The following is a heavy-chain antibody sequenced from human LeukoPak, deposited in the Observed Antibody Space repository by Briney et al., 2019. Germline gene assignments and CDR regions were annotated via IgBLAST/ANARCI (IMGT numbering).Heavy chain of an antibody. J-gene: IGHJ3*02. D-gene: IGHD2-15*01. CDR2: ISGSGGST. V-gene: IGHV3-23*01. CDR3: AKDGGSDPDSFDI. CDR1: GFTFSSYA. Sequence: GGSLRLSCAASGFTFSSYAMSWVRQAPGKGLEWASAISGSGGSTYYADSVKGRFTISRDNTKNSLYLQMNSLRAEDTAVYYCAKDGGSDPDSFDIWGQGTMVTVSS.